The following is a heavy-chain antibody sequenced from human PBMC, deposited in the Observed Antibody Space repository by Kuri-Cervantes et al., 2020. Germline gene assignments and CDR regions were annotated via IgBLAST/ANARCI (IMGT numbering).Heavy chain of an antibody. CDR1: GGSFSGYY. CDR2: INHSGST. J-gene: IGHJ4*02. Sequence: SQTLSLTCAVYGGSFSGYYWSWIRQPPGKGLEWIGEINHSGSTNYNPSLKSRVTISVDTSKNQFSLKLSSVTAADTAVYYCARDRPWYYYDSSGYYLDYWGQGTLVTVSS. CDR3: ARDRPWYYYDSSGYYLDY. D-gene: IGHD3-22*01. V-gene: IGHV4-34*01.